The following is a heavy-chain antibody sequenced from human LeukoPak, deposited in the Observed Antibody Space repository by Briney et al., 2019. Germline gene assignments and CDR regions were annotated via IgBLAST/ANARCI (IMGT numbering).Heavy chain of an antibody. CDR2: IKEDGSGK. D-gene: IGHD4-11*01. CDR3: AREVLATASALDY. J-gene: IGHJ4*02. Sequence: GGSLRLSCRASGFTFSSYWMSWVRQAPGKGLEWVANIKEDGSGKNYVDSMKGRFIISRDNAKNSLYLQLSSLRAEDTAVYYCAREVLATASALDYWGQGTLVTVSS. V-gene: IGHV3-7*03. CDR1: GFTFSSYW.